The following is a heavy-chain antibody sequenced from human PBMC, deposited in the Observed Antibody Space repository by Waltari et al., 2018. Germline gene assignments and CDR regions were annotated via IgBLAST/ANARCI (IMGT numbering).Heavy chain of an antibody. J-gene: IGHJ4*02. CDR1: GFTFSDYY. Sequence: AASGFTFSDYYMSWIRQAPGKGLEWVSYISSSRSYTNYADSVKGRFTISRDKAKNSLYLQMNRLRAEDTAVYYCAREGYYDYVWGSDRNFDYWGQGTLVTVSS. V-gene: IGHV3-11*06. D-gene: IGHD3-16*02. CDR3: AREGYYDYVWGSDRNFDY. CDR2: ISSSRSYT.